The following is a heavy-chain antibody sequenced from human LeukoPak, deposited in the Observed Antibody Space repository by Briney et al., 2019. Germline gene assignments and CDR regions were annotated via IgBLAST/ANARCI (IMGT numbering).Heavy chain of an antibody. CDR1: GYTFTGYY. CDR2: INPNSGGT. V-gene: IGHV1-2*02. Sequence: ASVKVSCKASGYTFTGYYMHWVRQAPGQGLEWMGWINPNSGGTNYAQKFQGRVTMTRDTSISTAYVELSRLRSDDTAVYYCASGAPSIVVVPNDAFDIWGQGTMVTVSS. CDR3: ASGAPSIVVVPNDAFDI. J-gene: IGHJ3*02. D-gene: IGHD2-2*01.